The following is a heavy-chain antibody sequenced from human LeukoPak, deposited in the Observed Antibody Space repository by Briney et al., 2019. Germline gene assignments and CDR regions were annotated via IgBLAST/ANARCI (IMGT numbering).Heavy chain of an antibody. CDR1: EYTFSNSI. D-gene: IGHD2-2*01. CDR2: IYPGESET. V-gene: IGHV5-51*01. Sequence: GESLQISFKGSEYTFSNSIIGWGRRMPGKGVVWMGIIYPGESETRYSPSFQGQVNISADESISTAYLQWSSLRASDTAMYYCARLPAASAMRGDYWGQGTLVTVSS. CDR3: ARLPAASAMRGDY. J-gene: IGHJ4*02.